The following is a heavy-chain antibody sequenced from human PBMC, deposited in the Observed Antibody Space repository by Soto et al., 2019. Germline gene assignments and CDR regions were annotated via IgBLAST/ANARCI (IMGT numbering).Heavy chain of an antibody. J-gene: IGHJ4*02. V-gene: IGHV1-18*01. CDR2: ISAYNGNT. CDR1: GYTFTSYG. Sequence: ASVKVSCKASGYTFTSYGISWVRQAPGQGLEWMGWISAYNGNTNYAQKLQGRVTMTTDTSTSTAYMELRSLRSDDTAVYYCARDDATGGWYGSALDYWGQGTLVTVSS. D-gene: IGHD6-19*01. CDR3: ARDDATGGWYGSALDY.